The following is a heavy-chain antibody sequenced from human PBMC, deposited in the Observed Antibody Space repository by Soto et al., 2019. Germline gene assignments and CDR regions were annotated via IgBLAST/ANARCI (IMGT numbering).Heavy chain of an antibody. V-gene: IGHV1-2*04. J-gene: IGHJ4*02. CDR2: INPNSGGT. Sequence: GASVKVSCTDSGYTFTGYYMHWVRQAPGQGLEWMGWINPNSGGTNYAQKFQGWVTMTRDTSISTAYMELSRLRSDDTAVYYCARGEPVGSSWFGVTYYYFDYWGQGTLVTVSS. CDR3: ARGEPVGSSWFGVTYYYFDY. D-gene: IGHD6-13*01. CDR1: GYTFTGYY.